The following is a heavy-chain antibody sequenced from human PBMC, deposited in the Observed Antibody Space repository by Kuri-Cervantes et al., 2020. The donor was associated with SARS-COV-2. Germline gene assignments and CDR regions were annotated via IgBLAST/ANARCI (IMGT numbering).Heavy chain of an antibody. CDR1: RSTFSSYG. D-gene: IGHD3-3*01. Sequence: GGSLRLSCAVSRSTFSSYGMQLVRQAPGKGLEWVAVIWYGVSNKYSADSVTGRFTISRDNAKNSLYLQMNSLRAEDTAVYYCARGGFLEWFLDYWGQGALVTVSS. J-gene: IGHJ4*02. V-gene: IGHV3-33*08. CDR2: IWYGVSNK. CDR3: ARGGFLEWFLDY.